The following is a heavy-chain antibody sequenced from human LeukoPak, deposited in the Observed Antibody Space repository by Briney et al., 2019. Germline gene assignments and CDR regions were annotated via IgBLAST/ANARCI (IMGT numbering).Heavy chain of an antibody. D-gene: IGHD3-3*01. V-gene: IGHV3-23*01. J-gene: IGHJ4*02. CDR3: AKQDYDFWSGYYTVDY. CDR1: GFTLSSYA. Sequence: PGGSLRLSCAASGFTLSSYAMSWVRQAPGRGLEWVSAITGGGGTTYYADSVKGRFTISRDNSKNTLYLQMISLRAEDTAVYYCAKQDYDFWSGYYTVDYWGQGTLVTVSS. CDR2: ITGGGGTT.